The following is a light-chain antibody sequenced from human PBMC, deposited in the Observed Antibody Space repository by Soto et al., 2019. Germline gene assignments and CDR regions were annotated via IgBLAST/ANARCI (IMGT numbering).Light chain of an antibody. CDR2: AAS. CDR1: QGISSW. CDR3: QQAHRFPYT. Sequence: DIQMTQSPSSVSASVGDRVTITCRASQGISSWLAWYQQKPGKAPKLLIYAASRLQSGVPSRFSGSGSVTDFTLTISRVQPEDFATYSCQQAHRFPYTFGQGTKLEIK. J-gene: IGKJ2*01. V-gene: IGKV1-12*01.